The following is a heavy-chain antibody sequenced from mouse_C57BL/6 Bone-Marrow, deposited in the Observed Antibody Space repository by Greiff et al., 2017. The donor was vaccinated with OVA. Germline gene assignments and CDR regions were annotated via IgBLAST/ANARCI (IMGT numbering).Heavy chain of an antibody. CDR2: INPNNGGT. CDR3: ARERSSGWYFDV. V-gene: IGHV1-18*01. D-gene: IGHD1-1*01. CDR1: GYTFTDYN. Sequence: VQLKQSGPELVKPGASVKIPCKASGYTFTDYNMDWVKQSHGKSLEWIGDINPNNGGTIYNQKFKGKATLTVDKSSSTAYMELRSLTSEDTAVYYCARERSSGWYFDVWGTGTTVTVSS. J-gene: IGHJ1*03.